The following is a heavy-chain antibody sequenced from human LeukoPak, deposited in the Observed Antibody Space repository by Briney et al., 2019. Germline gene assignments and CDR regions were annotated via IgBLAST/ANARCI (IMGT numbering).Heavy chain of an antibody. CDR3: AKGGLADILTGYHSRRYFDY. J-gene: IGHJ4*02. CDR2: ISGSGGST. V-gene: IGHV3-23*01. D-gene: IGHD3-9*01. CDR1: GFTFSSYA. Sequence: PGGSLRLSCAASGFTFSSYAMSWVRQAPGKGLEWVSAISGSGGSTYYADSVKGRFTISRDNSKNTLYLQMNSLRAEDTAVYYCAKGGLADILTGYHSRRYFDYWGQGTLVTVSS.